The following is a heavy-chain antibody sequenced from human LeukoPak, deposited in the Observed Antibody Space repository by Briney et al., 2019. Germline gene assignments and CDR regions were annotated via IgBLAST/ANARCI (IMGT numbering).Heavy chain of an antibody. D-gene: IGHD3-10*01. Sequence: SETLSLTCTVSGGSISSSYSYWGWIRQPPGKGLEWIGNVYYSGNTYYNPSLKSRVTISVDRSKNQFSLKLSSVTAADTAVYYCARDGSYYGSAPNYYGMDVWGQGTTVTVSS. CDR2: VYYSGNT. CDR1: GGSISSSYSY. V-gene: IGHV4-39*07. J-gene: IGHJ6*02. CDR3: ARDGSYYGSAPNYYGMDV.